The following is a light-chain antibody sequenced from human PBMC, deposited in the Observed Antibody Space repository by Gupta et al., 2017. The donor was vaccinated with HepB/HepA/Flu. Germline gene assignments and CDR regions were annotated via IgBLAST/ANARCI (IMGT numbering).Light chain of an antibody. J-gene: IGKJ2*01. CDR1: RSLLDSNGYHY. Sequence: IVMTQSPVSLPVTPGEPASISCRSSRSLLDSNGYHYVDWYVQKPGQSPQLLIFVGVHRASGVHARCSNRGAGTVFTPDSSRVEAEDVGVYYGMQARQSPYTFGQGTTLEIK. V-gene: IGKV2-28*01. CDR2: VGV. CDR3: MQARQSPYT.